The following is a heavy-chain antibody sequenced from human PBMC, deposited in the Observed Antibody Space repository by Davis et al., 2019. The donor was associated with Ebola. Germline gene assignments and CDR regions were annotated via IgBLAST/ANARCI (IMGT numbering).Heavy chain of an antibody. CDR3: ARAPYYYDISGFYVDY. D-gene: IGHD3-22*01. V-gene: IGHV5-51*01. Sequence: GESLKISCKGSGYGFTNYWIGWVRQMPGKGLEWMGFIFPDDSDATYSPSFLGQVIFSADKSISTAYLQWSSLKASDTATYYCARAPYYYDISGFYVDYWGQGTLVTVSS. CDR1: GYGFTNYW. CDR2: IFPDDSDA. J-gene: IGHJ4*02.